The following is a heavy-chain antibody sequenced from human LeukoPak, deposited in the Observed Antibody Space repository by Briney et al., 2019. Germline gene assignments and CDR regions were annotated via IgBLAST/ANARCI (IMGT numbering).Heavy chain of an antibody. Sequence: GGSLRLSCAASGFTFSSYAMHWVRQAPGKGLEWVAVISYDGSNKYYADSVKGRFTISRDNSKNTLYLQMNSLRAEDTAEYYCARGTRPREPVDYWGQGTLVTVSS. V-gene: IGHV3-30*04. CDR2: ISYDGSNK. J-gene: IGHJ4*02. CDR3: ARGTRPREPVDY. CDR1: GFTFSSYA. D-gene: IGHD1-26*01.